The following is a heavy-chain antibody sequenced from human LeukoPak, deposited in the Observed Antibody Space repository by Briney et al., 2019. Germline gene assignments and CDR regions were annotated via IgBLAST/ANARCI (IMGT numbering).Heavy chain of an antibody. CDR3: ARLYYYGSGLPAFDY. J-gene: IGHJ4*02. CDR1: GGSISSGVYY. CDR2: IYYSGST. V-gene: IGHV4-30-4*01. Sequence: SQTLSLTCTVSGGSISSGVYYWSWIRQPPGKGLEWIGYIYYSGSTYYNPSLKSRVTISVDTSKNQFSLKLSSVTAADTAVYYCARLYYYGSGLPAFDYWGQGTLVTVSS. D-gene: IGHD3-10*01.